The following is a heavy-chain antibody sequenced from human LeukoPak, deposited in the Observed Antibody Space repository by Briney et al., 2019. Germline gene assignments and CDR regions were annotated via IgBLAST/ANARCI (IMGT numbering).Heavy chain of an antibody. CDR1: GYTFTGYY. CDR3: ASGAVATIFGVVIIQHFDY. Sequence: ASVKVSCKASGYTFTGYYMHWVRQAPGQGLEWMGWINPNSGGTNYAKKFQGRVTMTRDTSIGNAYMELSRLRSDDTAVYYCASGAVATIFGVVIIQHFDYWGQGTLVTVSS. D-gene: IGHD3-3*01. CDR2: INPNSGGT. J-gene: IGHJ4*02. V-gene: IGHV1-2*02.